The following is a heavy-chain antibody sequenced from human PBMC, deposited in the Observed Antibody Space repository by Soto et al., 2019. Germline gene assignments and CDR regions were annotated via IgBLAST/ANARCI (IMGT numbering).Heavy chain of an antibody. J-gene: IGHJ4*02. CDR3: ARHPGYYDILTGYTTYYFDS. Sequence: GASVKVSCKASGYTFTSYAMHWVRQAPGQRLEWMGWINAGNGNTKYSQKFQGRVTITRDTSASTAYMELSSLRSEDTAVYYCARHPGYYDILTGYTTYYFDSWGQGILVTVSS. V-gene: IGHV1-3*01. D-gene: IGHD3-9*01. CDR2: INAGNGNT. CDR1: GYTFTSYA.